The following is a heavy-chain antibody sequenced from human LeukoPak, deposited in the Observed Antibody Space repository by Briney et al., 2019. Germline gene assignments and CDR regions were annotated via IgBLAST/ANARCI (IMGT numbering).Heavy chain of an antibody. CDR3: AIHGGGTIRIEAFDV. D-gene: IGHD3-3*01. V-gene: IGHV3-23*01. Sequence: GGTLRLSCAASAFTFSSYGMSWVRQAPGKGLEWVSAISGDGRDIFYADAVKGRFTISRDNSKNTLYLQMNSLRDEDTALYYCAIHGGGTIRIEAFDVWGQGTMVAISS. CDR2: ISGDGRDI. J-gene: IGHJ3*01. CDR1: AFTFSSYG.